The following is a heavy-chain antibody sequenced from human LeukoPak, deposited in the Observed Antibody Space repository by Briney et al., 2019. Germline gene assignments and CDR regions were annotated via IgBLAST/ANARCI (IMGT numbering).Heavy chain of an antibody. CDR3: ARDTYYEILTGYGY. CDR2: ISAYNGNT. CDR1: GYTFTSYG. V-gene: IGHV1-18*01. J-gene: IGHJ4*02. Sequence: GASVKVSCKASGYTFTSYGISWVRQAPGQGLEWMGWISAYNGNTNYAQKLQGRVTMTTDTSTSTAYMELRSLRSDDTAVYYCARDTYYEILTGYGYWGQGTLVTVSS. D-gene: IGHD3-9*01.